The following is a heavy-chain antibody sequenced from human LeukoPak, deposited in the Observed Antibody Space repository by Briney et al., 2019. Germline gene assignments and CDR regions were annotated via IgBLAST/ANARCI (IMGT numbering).Heavy chain of an antibody. J-gene: IGHJ4*02. CDR1: GGSISSCSYY. Sequence: SETLSLTCTVSGGSISSCSYYWGWIRQPPGKGLEWIGSIYYSGSTYYNPSLKSRVTISVDTSKNQFSLKLSSVTAADTAVYYCASRGVLPFDYWGQGTLVTVSS. CDR3: ASRGVLPFDY. CDR2: IYYSGST. V-gene: IGHV4-39*01. D-gene: IGHD3-10*01.